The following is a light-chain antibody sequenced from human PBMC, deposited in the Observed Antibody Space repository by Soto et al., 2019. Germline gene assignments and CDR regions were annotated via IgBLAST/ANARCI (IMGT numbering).Light chain of an antibody. V-gene: IGKV1-27*01. CDR1: QGISNY. CDR3: QKYNNAPHH. CDR2: AAS. J-gene: IGKJ4*01. Sequence: DIQMTQSPSSLSASVVDRVTITCRASQGISNYLAWYQQKPGKVPKLLIYAASTLQSGVPSRFSGSGSGTDFPLTINSQQPEDVAPYHCQKYNNAPHHFGGGTKGDFK.